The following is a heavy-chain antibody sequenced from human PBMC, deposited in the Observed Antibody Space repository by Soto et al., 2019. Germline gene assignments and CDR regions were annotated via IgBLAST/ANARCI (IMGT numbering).Heavy chain of an antibody. CDR2: ISNSGGSV. Sequence: EVQLLESGGGLVQPGGSLRLYCAASGFTFSSFAMSWVRQAPGKGLEWVSGISNSGGSVNYADSVKGRFTIYRDNSKNTLSLEMNSLRAEDTALYYCAKVKWTYGSVSDIWGQGTMVTVSS. D-gene: IGHD4-17*01. V-gene: IGHV3-23*01. J-gene: IGHJ3*02. CDR3: AKVKWTYGSVSDI. CDR1: GFTFSSFA.